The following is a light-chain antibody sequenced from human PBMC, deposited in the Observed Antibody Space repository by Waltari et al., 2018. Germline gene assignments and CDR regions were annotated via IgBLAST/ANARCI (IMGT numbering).Light chain of an antibody. V-gene: IGKV3-20*01. CDR1: QSLSSSQ. CDR2: GAS. CDR3: QQYGSSPTT. J-gene: IGKJ4*01. Sequence: EIALTQSPGTLSLSPGDRVTRSCRASQSLSSSQLAWSPQKPGQAPRLLIYGASSRTTGIPERFSGSGSGTDFTLTISRLEPEDFAVYYCQQYGSSPTTFGGGTKVEIK.